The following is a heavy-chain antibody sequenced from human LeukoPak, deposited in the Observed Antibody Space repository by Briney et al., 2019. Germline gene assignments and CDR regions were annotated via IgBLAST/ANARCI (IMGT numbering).Heavy chain of an antibody. V-gene: IGHV3-21*01. CDR2: ISNSSPNI. J-gene: IGHJ4*02. CDR1: GFTFISYS. Sequence: GGSLRLSCAASGFTFISYSMNWVRQAPGKGLEWVSSISNSSPNIYYADSVKGRFTISRDSAKDSLFLQMNSLRAEDTAVYYCARDDSSGYYSPGFFDYWGRGTLVTVSS. D-gene: IGHD3-22*01. CDR3: ARDDSSGYYSPGFFDY.